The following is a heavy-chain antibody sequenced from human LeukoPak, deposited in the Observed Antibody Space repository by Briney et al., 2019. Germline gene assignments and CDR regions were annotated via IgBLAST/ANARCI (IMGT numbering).Heavy chain of an antibody. CDR2: IIPILGIA. V-gene: IGHV1-69*02. CDR3: ASYGDYGGDAFDI. CDR1: GGTFSSYT. D-gene: IGHD4-17*01. Sequence: SVKVSCKASGGTFSSYTISWVRQAPGQGLEWMGMIIPILGIANYAQKFQGRVTITADKATSTDYMELSSLRSEDTAVYYCASYGDYGGDAFDIWGQGTMVTVSS. J-gene: IGHJ3*02.